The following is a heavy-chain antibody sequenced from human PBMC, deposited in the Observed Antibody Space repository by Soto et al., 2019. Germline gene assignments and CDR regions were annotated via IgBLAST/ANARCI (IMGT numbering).Heavy chain of an antibody. V-gene: IGHV1-69*04. D-gene: IGHD6-13*01. CDR3: ARDHVRRIAAAEPVDFQH. CDR2: IIPILGIA. J-gene: IGHJ1*01. CDR1: GGTFSSYT. Sequence: ASVKVSCKASGGTFSSYTISWVRQAPGQGLEWMGRIIPILGIANYAQKFQGRVTITADKSTSTAYMELSSLRSEDTAVYYCARDHVRRIAAAEPVDFQHWGQGTLVTVSS.